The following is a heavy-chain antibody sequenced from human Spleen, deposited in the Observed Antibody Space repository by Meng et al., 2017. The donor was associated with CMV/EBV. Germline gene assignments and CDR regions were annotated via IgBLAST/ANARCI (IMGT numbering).Heavy chain of an antibody. D-gene: IGHD6-13*01. CDR3: ASSKQHSFLSSYGMDV. V-gene: IGHV1-69*05. Sequence: SVKVSCKASGYTFTGYYMHWVRQAPGQGLEWMGGIIPIFGTANYAQKFQGRVTITTDESTSTAYMELSSLRSEDTAVYYCASSKQHSFLSSYGMDVWGQGTTATVSS. J-gene: IGHJ6*02. CDR1: GYTFTGYY. CDR2: IIPIFGTA.